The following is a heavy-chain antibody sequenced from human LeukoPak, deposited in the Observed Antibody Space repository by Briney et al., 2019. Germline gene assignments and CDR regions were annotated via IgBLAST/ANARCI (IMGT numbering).Heavy chain of an antibody. D-gene: IGHD6-6*01. J-gene: IGHJ3*02. V-gene: IGHV4-59*01. CDR3: ARVPSFDAFDI. CDR1: GGSISSYY. Sequence: SETLSLTCTVSGGSISSYYWSWIRQPPGKGLEWIGYIYYSGGTNYNPSLKSRVTISVDTSKNQFSLKLSSVTAADTAVYYCARVPSFDAFDIWGQGTMVTVSS. CDR2: IYYSGGT.